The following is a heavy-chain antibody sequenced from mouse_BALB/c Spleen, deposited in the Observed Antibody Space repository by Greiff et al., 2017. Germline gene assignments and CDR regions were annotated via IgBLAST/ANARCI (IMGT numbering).Heavy chain of an antibody. CDR2: ISYSGST. D-gene: IGHD1-1*01. V-gene: IGHV3-2*02. J-gene: IGHJ2*01. CDR1: GYSITSDYA. CDR3: AKGYYGT. Sequence: VQLKESGPGLVKPSQSLSLTCTVTGYSITSDYAWNWIRQFPGNKLEWMGYISYSGSTSYNPSLKSRISITRDTSKNQFFLQLNSVTTEDTATYYCAKGYYGTWGQGTTLTVSS.